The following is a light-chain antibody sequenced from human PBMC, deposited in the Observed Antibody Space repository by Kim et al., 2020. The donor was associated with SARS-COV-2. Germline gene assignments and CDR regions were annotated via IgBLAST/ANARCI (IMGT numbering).Light chain of an antibody. CDR1: QRLRSW. CDR3: QQNACFSRKYT. J-gene: IGKJ2*01. Sequence: SVRERVPLPCRADQRLRSWLAWESPKPGKAPRLLIYKASTLEIGVPSKFTGSGSGTKFTLPIPNLQPDDSATYYCQQNACFSRKYTFGMGNRLEI. V-gene: IGKV1-5*03. CDR2: KAS.